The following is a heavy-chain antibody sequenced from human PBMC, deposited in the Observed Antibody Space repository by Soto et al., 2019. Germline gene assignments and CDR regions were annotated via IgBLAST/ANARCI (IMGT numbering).Heavy chain of an antibody. D-gene: IGHD4-17*01. J-gene: IGHJ1*01. CDR1: VFTFSSYS. V-gene: IGHV3-48*02. CDR2: ISSSGSTI. Sequence: PGGSLRLSCAVSVFTFSSYSMNWVRQAPGKGLEWVSDISSSGSTIYYADSVKGRFTISRDNAKNSLYLQMNSLRDEDTAVYYCALYPDYADYSVAEYFQHWGQGTLVTVSS. CDR3: ALYPDYADYSVAEYFQH.